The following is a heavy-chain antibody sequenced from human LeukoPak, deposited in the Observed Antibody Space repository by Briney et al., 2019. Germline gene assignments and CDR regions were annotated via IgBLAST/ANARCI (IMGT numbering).Heavy chain of an antibody. V-gene: IGHV1-69*04. CDR3: ARCERRKEWLAGGVDY. Sequence: ASVKVSCKASGGTFSSYAISWVRQAPGQGLEWMGRIIPILGIANYAQKFQGRVTITADKSTSTAYMELSSLRSEDTAVYYCARCERRKEWLAGGVDYWGQGTLVTVSS. CDR1: GGTFSSYA. CDR2: IIPILGIA. J-gene: IGHJ4*02. D-gene: IGHD6-19*01.